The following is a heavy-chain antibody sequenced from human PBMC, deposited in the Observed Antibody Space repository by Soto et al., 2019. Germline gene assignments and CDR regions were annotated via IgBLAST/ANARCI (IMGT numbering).Heavy chain of an antibody. J-gene: IGHJ5*02. D-gene: IGHD6-13*01. CDR3: ARSYSSSWFGFDWFDP. CDR1: GFTFSSYS. CDR2: ISSSSSYI. V-gene: IGHV3-21*01. Sequence: GGSLRLSCAASGFTFSSYSMNWVRQAPGKGLEWVSSISSSSSYIYYADSVKGRFTISRDNAKNSLYLQMNSLRAEDTAVYYCARSYSSSWFGFDWFDPWGQGTLVTVSS.